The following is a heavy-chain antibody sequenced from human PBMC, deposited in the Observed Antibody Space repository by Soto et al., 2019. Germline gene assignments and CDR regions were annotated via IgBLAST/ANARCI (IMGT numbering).Heavy chain of an antibody. J-gene: IGHJ4*02. CDR3: VRRFVGNSWYDSGHF. Sequence: ESLKISCQGSGYSFANYWISWVRQMPGEGLEWMGKIDPSDSYTSYSESFEGHVSFSVDKSISTAYLQWSSLKASDTAIYYCVRRFVGNSWYDSGHFWGQGTLVTVSS. V-gene: IGHV5-10-1*01. CDR2: IDPSDSYT. D-gene: IGHD6-13*01. CDR1: GYSFANYW.